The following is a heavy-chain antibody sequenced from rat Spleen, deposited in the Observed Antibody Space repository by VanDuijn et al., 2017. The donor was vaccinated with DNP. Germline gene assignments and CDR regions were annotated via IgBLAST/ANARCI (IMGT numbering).Heavy chain of an antibody. V-gene: IGHV5-31*01. Sequence: EVQLVESGGDLLQPGGSLQLSCVASRFTFPNYWLLWFRPVPGPGLEWVASIPRRGGSTYSPDSVNGRFTISRDNAKNTLFLHMNSLRSEDTATYYCAIYFYSGDNWFGYWGQGTLVTVSS. J-gene: IGHJ3*01. D-gene: IGHD1-1*01. CDR2: IPRRGGST. CDR1: RFTFPNYW. CDR3: AIYFYSGDNWFGY.